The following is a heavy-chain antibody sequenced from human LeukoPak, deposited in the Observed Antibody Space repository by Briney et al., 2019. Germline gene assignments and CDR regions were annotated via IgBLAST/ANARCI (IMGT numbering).Heavy chain of an antibody. Sequence: SETLSLTCTVSGDSFSRYYWSWIRQPPGRGLEWIGYIYYTGGTDYNPSLKSRVTISWDTSKNQFSLKLSSVTAADTAVYYCARHPLGILTGYPKYYFDYWGQGTLVTVSS. CDR3: ARHPLGILTGYPKYYFDY. CDR2: IYYTGGT. J-gene: IGHJ4*02. D-gene: IGHD3-9*01. V-gene: IGHV4-59*08. CDR1: GDSFSRYY.